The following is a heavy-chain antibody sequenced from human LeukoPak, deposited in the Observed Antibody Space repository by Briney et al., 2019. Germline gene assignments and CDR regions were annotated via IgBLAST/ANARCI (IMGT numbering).Heavy chain of an antibody. CDR1: GFTFSSYS. J-gene: IGHJ4*02. D-gene: IGHD3-22*01. CDR2: ISYDGSNK. Sequence: PGGSLRLSCAASGFTFSSYSMNWVRQAPGKGLEWVAIISYDGSNKYYADSVKGRFTISRDNSKNTLYLQMNSLRAEDTAMYYCAKDGIVVSYFDYWGQGTLVTVSS. V-gene: IGHV3-30*18. CDR3: AKDGIVVSYFDY.